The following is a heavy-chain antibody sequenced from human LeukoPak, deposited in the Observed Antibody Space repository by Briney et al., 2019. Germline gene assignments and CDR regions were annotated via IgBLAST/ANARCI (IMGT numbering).Heavy chain of an antibody. CDR3: ATEKVVGATRGGDYYYGMDV. Sequence: ASVTVSCKVSGYTLTELSMHWVRQAPGKGPEWLGRFDPEDGETIYAQKFQGRVTMTEDTSTDTAYMELSSLRSEDTAVYYCATEKVVGATRGGDYYYGMDVWGQGTTVTVSS. D-gene: IGHD1-26*01. CDR2: FDPEDGET. J-gene: IGHJ6*02. V-gene: IGHV1-24*01. CDR1: GYTLTELS.